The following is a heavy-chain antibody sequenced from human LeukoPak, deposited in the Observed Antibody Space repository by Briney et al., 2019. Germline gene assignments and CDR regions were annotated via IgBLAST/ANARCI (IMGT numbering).Heavy chain of an antibody. CDR2: ISAYNGNT. CDR1: GYIFPDYD. D-gene: IGHD1-26*01. Sequence: GASVKVSCKASGYIFPDYDISWVRQAPGQGLEWMGWISAYNGNTNYAQKLQGRVTMTTDTSTSTAHMELRSLRSDDTAVYYCTRGGTGSYPEIDYWGQGTLVTVSS. V-gene: IGHV1-18*01. CDR3: TRGGTGSYPEIDY. J-gene: IGHJ4*02.